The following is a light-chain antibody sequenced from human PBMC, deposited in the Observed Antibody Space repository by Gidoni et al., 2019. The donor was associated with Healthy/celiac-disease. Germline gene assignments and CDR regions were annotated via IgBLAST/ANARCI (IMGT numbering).Light chain of an antibody. CDR3: AAWDDSLNAWV. V-gene: IGLV1-44*01. CDR2: SNN. J-gene: IGLJ3*02. CDR1: SSNIGSNT. Sequence: QSVLTQPSSASGTPGQRVTSSCSGSSSNIGSNTVNWYQQLPGTAPKLLIYSNNQRPSGVPDRFSGSKSGTSASLAISGLQSEDEADYYCAAWDDSLNAWVFGGGTKLTVL.